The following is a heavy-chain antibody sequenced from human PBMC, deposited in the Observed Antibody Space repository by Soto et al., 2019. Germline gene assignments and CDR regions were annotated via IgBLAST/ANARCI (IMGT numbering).Heavy chain of an antibody. CDR1: GGSISSYY. CDR2: IYYSGST. V-gene: IGHV4-59*01. J-gene: IGHJ5*02. CDR3: ARLRMGPAARRGWFDP. Sequence: SEALSLTCTVSGGSISSYYWRWFRPPGGKGLEWSGFIYYSGSTNYDPSLKSRVTISVDTSKNQLSLKLSSVTAADTAVYYCARLRMGPAARRGWFDPWGQGTLVTVSS. D-gene: IGHD2-2*01.